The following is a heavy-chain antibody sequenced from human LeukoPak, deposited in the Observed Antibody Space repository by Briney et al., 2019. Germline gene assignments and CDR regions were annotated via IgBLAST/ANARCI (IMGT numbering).Heavy chain of an antibody. Sequence: PGGSLRLSCAASGFTFSSYAMSWVRQAPGKGLEWVSAISGSGGNTYHTDSVKGRFTISRDNSKNTLYLQMNSLRAEDTVIYYCAKGVATSSYYYYCMDVWGKGTTVTVSS. CDR1: GFTFSSYA. J-gene: IGHJ6*03. CDR2: ISGSGGNT. CDR3: AKGVATSSYYYYCMDV. D-gene: IGHD5-12*01. V-gene: IGHV3-23*01.